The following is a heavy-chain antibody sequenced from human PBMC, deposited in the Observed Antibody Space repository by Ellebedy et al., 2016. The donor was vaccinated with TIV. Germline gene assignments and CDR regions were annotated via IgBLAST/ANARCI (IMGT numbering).Heavy chain of an antibody. CDR1: GYTFTSYG. V-gene: IGHV1-18*01. Sequence: ASVKVSCXASGYTFTSYGISWVRQAPGQGLEWMGWISAYNGNTNYAQKLQGRVTMTTDTSTSTAYMELRSLRSDDTAVYYCARRAVRSCGGDCYSVWFDPWGQGTLVTVSS. CDR2: ISAYNGNT. D-gene: IGHD2-21*02. J-gene: IGHJ5*02. CDR3: ARRAVRSCGGDCYSVWFDP.